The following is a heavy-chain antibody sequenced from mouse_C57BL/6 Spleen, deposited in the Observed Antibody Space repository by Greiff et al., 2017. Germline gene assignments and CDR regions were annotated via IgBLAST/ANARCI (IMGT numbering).Heavy chain of an antibody. Sequence: QVQLQQSGPGLVAPSQSLSITCTVSGFSLTSYGVRWVRQPPGQGLEWLGVIWGDESTHYHSALISRLGISKDNSKSQVSLRLNSLQTDDTTTYYCAGHSTVVDYFDYWGQGTTLTVSS. J-gene: IGHJ2*01. CDR2: IWGDEST. CDR1: GFSLTSYG. V-gene: IGHV2-3*01. CDR3: AGHSTVVDYFDY. D-gene: IGHD1-1*01.